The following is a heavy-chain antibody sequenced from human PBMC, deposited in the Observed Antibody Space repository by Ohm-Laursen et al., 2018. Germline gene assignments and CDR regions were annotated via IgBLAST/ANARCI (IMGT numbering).Heavy chain of an antibody. CDR1: GFTFRRDA. D-gene: IGHD2-15*01. CDR3: AKVYYCSGGSCYSWELTNGFDI. V-gene: IGHV3-23*01. J-gene: IGHJ3*02. CDR2: LSDNGAKT. Sequence: SLRLSCSASGFTFRRDAMSWVRQAPGRGLEWVSSLSDNGAKTYYADSVKGRFTISRDNSKSTLYLQLNTLRAEDTAIYYCAKVYYCSGGSCYSWELTNGFDIWGQGTMVTVSS.